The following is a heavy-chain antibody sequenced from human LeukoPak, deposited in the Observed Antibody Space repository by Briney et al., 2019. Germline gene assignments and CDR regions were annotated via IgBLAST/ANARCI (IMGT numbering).Heavy chain of an antibody. J-gene: IGHJ3*02. V-gene: IGHV1-2*02. D-gene: IGHD3-22*01. Sequence: GASLKVSCKASGYTFTRYYMHWVRQAPGQGLEWMGWINPNSGGTNYAQKFQGRVTMTRDTSISTAYMELSRLRSDDTAVYYCAREGPHYYDSSGYYYVRVAFDIWGQGTMVSVSS. CDR2: INPNSGGT. CDR3: AREGPHYYDSSGYYYVRVAFDI. CDR1: GYTFTRYY.